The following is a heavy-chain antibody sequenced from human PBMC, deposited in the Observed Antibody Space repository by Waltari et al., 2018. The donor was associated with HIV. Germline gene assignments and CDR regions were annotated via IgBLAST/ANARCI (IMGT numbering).Heavy chain of an antibody. CDR2: ISSSSTI. J-gene: IGHJ3*02. CDR1: VFTFRSYI. CDR3: AIGNSSGRWAFDI. D-gene: IGHD6-19*01. V-gene: IGHV3-48*04. Sequence: VQLVEAGGGLEQIGGPLITPGAAAVFTFRSYIMNWVRQRPGKVLEWVSYISSSSTIYYADSVNGRFTISRDNAKNSLYLQMNSLRAEDTAVYYCAIGNSSGRWAFDIWGRGTMVTVSS.